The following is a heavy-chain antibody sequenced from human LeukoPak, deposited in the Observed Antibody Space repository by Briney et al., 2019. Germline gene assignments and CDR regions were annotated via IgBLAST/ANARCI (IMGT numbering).Heavy chain of an antibody. CDR1: GGSISSGDYY. J-gene: IGHJ4*02. CDR3: ASGRYDFWSGEVDY. Sequence: SQTLSLTCTVSGGSISSGDYYWSWIRQPPGKGLEWIGYIYYSGSTYYNPSLKSRVTISVDTSKNQFSLKLSSVTAADTAVYYCASGRYDFWSGEVDYWGQGTLVTVSS. CDR2: IYYSGST. D-gene: IGHD3-3*01. V-gene: IGHV4-30-4*08.